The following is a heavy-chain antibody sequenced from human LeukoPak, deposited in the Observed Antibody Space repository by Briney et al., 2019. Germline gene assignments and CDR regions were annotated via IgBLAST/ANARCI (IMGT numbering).Heavy chain of an antibody. CDR1: GFSFSSYW. J-gene: IGHJ6*03. CDR3: ARDQPLTVSSWGYFYYYLDV. CDR2: INQDGGDK. D-gene: IGHD4-17*01. Sequence: GGSLRLSCEVSGFSFSSYWMSWVRQAPGKGLEWVANINQDGGDKYYVDSVKGRFTISRDNAKNSLYLQMNSLRAEDTAVYFCARDQPLTVSSWGYFYYYLDVWGRGTTVTVSS. V-gene: IGHV3-7*01.